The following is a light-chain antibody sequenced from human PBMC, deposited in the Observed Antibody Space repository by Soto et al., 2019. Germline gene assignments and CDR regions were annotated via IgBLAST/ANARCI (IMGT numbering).Light chain of an antibody. J-gene: IGKJ4*01. Sequence: EIVVTQSPGTLSLSPVEGATLSCRASQSVSSNYLAWYQQKPGQAPRLLIYGASNRATGIPDRFSGSGSGTEFTLTISRLEPEDFAVYYCQQYSSSPLTFGGGTKVDI. CDR2: GAS. CDR1: QSVSSNY. V-gene: IGKV3-20*01. CDR3: QQYSSSPLT.